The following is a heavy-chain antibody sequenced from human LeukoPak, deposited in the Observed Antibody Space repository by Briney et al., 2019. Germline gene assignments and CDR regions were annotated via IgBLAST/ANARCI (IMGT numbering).Heavy chain of an antibody. CDR2: ISYSWKT. CDR1: GGSISSSSYY. Sequence: PSETLSLTCTVSGGSISSSSYYWGGIRRPPGKGLEWIGSISYSWKTYYNPYNPSLESRVTISEDTSKNQFSLRLSSVTAADTAVYYCARGRWVGSSWYSAARNWFDPWGQGTLVTVSS. D-gene: IGHD6-13*01. CDR3: ARGRWVGSSWYSAARNWFDP. J-gene: IGHJ5*02. V-gene: IGHV4-39*01.